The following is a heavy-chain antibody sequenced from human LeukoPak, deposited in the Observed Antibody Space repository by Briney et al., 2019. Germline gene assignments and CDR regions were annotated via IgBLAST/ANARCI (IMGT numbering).Heavy chain of an antibody. CDR3: ARDVNRLGYYYYYGMDV. Sequence: PGRSLRLSCAASGFTFSSYAMHWVRQAPGKGLEWVAVISYDGSNKYYADSVKGRFTISRDNSKNTLYLQMNSLRAEDTAVYYCARDVNRLGYYYYYGMDVWGQGTTVTVSS. CDR2: ISYDGSNK. V-gene: IGHV3-30*04. J-gene: IGHJ6*02. CDR1: GFTFSSYA. D-gene: IGHD3-16*01.